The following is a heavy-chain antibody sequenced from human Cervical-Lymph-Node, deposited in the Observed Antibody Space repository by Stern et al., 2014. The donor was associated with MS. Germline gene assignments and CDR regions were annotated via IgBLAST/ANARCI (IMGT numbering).Heavy chain of an antibody. D-gene: IGHD6-19*01. V-gene: IGHV3-48*01. CDR1: GFIFRTYS. J-gene: IGHJ4*02. CDR3: ARERIAMVGTLVDY. CDR2: ISSGSRTI. Sequence: EDQLVESGGGLVQPGGSLKLSCAASGFIFRTYSMNWVRQAPGKGLEWVSYISSGSRTIHYADSVKGRFTISRDNDKNSLYLQMNSLRGEDTAVYYCARERIAMVGTLVDYWGQGTLVTVSS.